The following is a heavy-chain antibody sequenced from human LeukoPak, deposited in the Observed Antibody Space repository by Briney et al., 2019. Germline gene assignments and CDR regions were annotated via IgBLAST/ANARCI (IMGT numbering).Heavy chain of an antibody. CDR3: ARNNGMDV. V-gene: IGHV3-7*03. CDR1: VFALSSHW. Sequence: GGSLRLSCAASVFALSSHWMRWVRQVRGRGPEWVANVNRDGSETYYLDSVKGRFTISKDNAKNSLYLQMNSLRAEDTALYHCARNNGMDVWGQGTTVIVSS. J-gene: IGHJ6*02. CDR2: VNRDGSET.